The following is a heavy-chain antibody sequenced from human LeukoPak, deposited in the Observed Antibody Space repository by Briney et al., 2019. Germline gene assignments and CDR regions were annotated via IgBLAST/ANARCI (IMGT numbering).Heavy chain of an antibody. J-gene: IGHJ6*02. CDR3: ARGPYSSGSYGMDV. D-gene: IGHD6-19*01. CDR1: GFTFSSYS. Sequence: PGGSLRLSCAASGFTFSSYSMNWVRQAPGKGLEWVSSISGSSSYIFYADSVKGRFAISRDNAKNSMYLQMNSLRAEDTAVYYCARGPYSSGSYGMDVWGHGTTVTVSS. V-gene: IGHV3-21*06. CDR2: ISGSSSYI.